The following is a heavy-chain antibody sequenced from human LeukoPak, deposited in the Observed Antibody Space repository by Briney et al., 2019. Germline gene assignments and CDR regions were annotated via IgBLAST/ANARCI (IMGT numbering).Heavy chain of an antibody. Sequence: PGGSLRPSCAASGFTFSDYYMSWIRQAPGKGLEWVSYISSSGSTIYYADSVKGRFTISRDNAKNSLYLQMNSLRAEDTAVYYCARTEHTYYYDSSGYYDQYYFDYWGQGTLVTVSS. CDR3: ARTEHTYYYDSSGYYDQYYFDY. CDR1: GFTFSDYY. V-gene: IGHV3-11*01. J-gene: IGHJ4*02. CDR2: ISSSGSTI. D-gene: IGHD3-22*01.